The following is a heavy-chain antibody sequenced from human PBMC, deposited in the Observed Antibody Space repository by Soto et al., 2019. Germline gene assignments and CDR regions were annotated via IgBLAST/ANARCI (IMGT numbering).Heavy chain of an antibody. J-gene: IGHJ5*02. CDR3: ARYYGSALDAGWLDP. V-gene: IGHV4-61*01. CDR2: IYYSGST. D-gene: IGHD3-10*01. Sequence: SETLSLTCTVSGGSVSSGSYYWSWIRQPPGKGLEWIGYIYYSGSTNYNPSLKSRVTISVETSKNQFSLKLSSVTAADTAVYYCARYYGSALDAGWLDPSGQGTIVTVYS. CDR1: GGSVSSGSYY.